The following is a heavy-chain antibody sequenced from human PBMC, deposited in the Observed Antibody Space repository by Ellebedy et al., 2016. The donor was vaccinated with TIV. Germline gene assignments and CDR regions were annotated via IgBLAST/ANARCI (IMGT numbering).Heavy chain of an antibody. J-gene: IGHJ4*02. CDR3: ARISFGGNWYEPRFDY. D-gene: IGHD1-1*01. CDR1: GFTFDDYG. Sequence: GESLKISCAASGFTFDDYGMSWVRHAPGKGLEWVSGIYWSGDSTGYAGSVKGRFTISRDNARDSLYLQMNSLRAEDTALYYCARISFGGNWYEPRFDYWGQGTLVTVSS. CDR2: IYWSGDST. V-gene: IGHV3-20*04.